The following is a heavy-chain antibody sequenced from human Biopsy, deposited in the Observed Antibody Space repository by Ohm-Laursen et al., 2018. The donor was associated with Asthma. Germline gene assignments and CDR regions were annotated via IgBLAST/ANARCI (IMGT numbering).Heavy chain of an antibody. CDR3: GRHNDY. Sequence: KQTLTLTCSCSGFSVSTRGMSVSWIRQPPGKALEWLARIDWEDDTFYSTPLRTRLTISKDTSKNQVVLTMTNMDPVDTAIYFCGRHNDYWGQGILVTVSS. CDR2: IDWEDDT. D-gene: IGHD1-1*01. J-gene: IGHJ4*02. V-gene: IGHV2-70*04. CDR1: GFSVSTRGMS.